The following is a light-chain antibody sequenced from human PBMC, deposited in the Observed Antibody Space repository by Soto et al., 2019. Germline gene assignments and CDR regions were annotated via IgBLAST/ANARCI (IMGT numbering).Light chain of an antibody. CDR1: SSDVGAYNV. CDR3: CSYTTTSTRV. CDR2: YVS. J-gene: IGLJ1*01. V-gene: IGLV2-11*01. Sequence: QSVLTQPRSVSGSPGQSVTISCTGTSSDVGAYNVVSWYQQRPGEAPKLIIYYVSQRPSGVPVRFSASKSGNTASLTISGLQADDEADYYCCSYTTTSTRVFGTGTKVTVL.